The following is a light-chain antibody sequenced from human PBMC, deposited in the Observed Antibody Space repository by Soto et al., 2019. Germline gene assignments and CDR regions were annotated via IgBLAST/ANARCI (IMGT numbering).Light chain of an antibody. CDR3: QTWDSGIPV. J-gene: IGLJ3*02. CDR1: SGHSNYA. Sequence: QSVLTQSPSASASLGASVKLTCTLSSGHSNYAIAWHQQQPEKGPRYLMKVNSDGTHNKGDGIPARFSGASSGDERYLSISSLQSEDEADYFCQTWDSGIPVFGRGTELTVL. V-gene: IGLV4-69*01. CDR2: VNSDGTH.